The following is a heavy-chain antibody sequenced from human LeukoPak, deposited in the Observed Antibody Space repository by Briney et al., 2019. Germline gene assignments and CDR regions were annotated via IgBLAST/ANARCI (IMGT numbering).Heavy chain of an antibody. CDR2: INPSGGST. Sequence: VASVKVSCKASGYTFTSYYMHWVRQAPGQGLEWMGIINPSGGSTSYAQKFQGRVTMTRDTSTSTVYMELSSLRVEDTAIYYCAIDPNWGIHYWGQGVLVTVSS. J-gene: IGHJ4*02. CDR3: AIDPNWGIHY. D-gene: IGHD7-27*01. CDR1: GYTFTSYY. V-gene: IGHV1-46*01.